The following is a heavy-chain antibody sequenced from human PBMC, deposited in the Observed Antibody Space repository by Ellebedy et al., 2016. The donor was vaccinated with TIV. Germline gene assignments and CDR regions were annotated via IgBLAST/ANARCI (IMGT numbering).Heavy chain of an antibody. Sequence: ASVKVSXXASGYTFTSYDINWVRQATGQGLEWMGWMNPNSGNTGYAQKFQGRVTMTRNTSISTAYMELSSLRSEDTAVYYCATLGPNYYDSSGPSGWFDPWGQGTLVTVSS. J-gene: IGHJ5*02. D-gene: IGHD3-22*01. V-gene: IGHV1-8*01. CDR1: GYTFTSYD. CDR3: ATLGPNYYDSSGPSGWFDP. CDR2: MNPNSGNT.